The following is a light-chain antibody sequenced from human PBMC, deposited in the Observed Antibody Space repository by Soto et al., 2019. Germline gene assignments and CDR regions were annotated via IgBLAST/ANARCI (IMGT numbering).Light chain of an antibody. CDR3: SSFTRSNTYV. Sequence: QSALTQPPSVSGSPGQSVAISCTGTSSDIGAYNRVSWYQQPPGTAPKLMIYDVNNRPSGVPDRFSGSKSGNTASLTISGLQADDEADYYCSSFTRSNTYVFGTGTKLTVL. J-gene: IGLJ1*01. CDR2: DVN. CDR1: SSDIGAYNR. V-gene: IGLV2-18*02.